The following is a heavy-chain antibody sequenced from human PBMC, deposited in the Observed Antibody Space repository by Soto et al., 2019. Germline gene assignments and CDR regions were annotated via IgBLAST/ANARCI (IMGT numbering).Heavy chain of an antibody. Sequence: ASVKVSCKASGYTFTSYGISWVRQAPGQGLEWMGWISAYNGNTNYAQKLQGRVNMTTDTSTSTAYIELRSLRSDDTAVYYCARDQLPYYYDSSGYYHYFDYWGQGTLVTVSS. V-gene: IGHV1-18*01. J-gene: IGHJ4*02. D-gene: IGHD3-22*01. CDR2: ISAYNGNT. CDR3: ARDQLPYYYDSSGYYHYFDY. CDR1: GYTFTSYG.